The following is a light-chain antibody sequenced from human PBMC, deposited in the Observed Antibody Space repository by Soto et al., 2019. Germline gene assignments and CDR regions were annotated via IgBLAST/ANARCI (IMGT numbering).Light chain of an antibody. CDR1: SSDIGGYNY. J-gene: IGLJ1*01. V-gene: IGLV2-14*01. CDR2: DVS. Sequence: SALTQPASMSGSPGQSVTISCAGTSSDIGGYNYVSWYQHHPGTAPKLIIYDVSSRPSGVSHRFSASKSGNTASLTISGLQAEDEADYYCSSFSVASPLFGTRTKVTVL. CDR3: SSFSVASPL.